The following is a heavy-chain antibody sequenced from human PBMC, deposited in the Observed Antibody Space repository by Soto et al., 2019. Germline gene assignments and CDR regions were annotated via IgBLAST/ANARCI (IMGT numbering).Heavy chain of an antibody. J-gene: IGHJ4*02. CDR3: ARAYYGDKPGYFDY. CDR1: GFTFSHHA. D-gene: IGHD4-17*01. Sequence: VGSLRLSCAASGFTFSHHAMSWVRQAPGKGLEWVSALSEGGDSTFHADSVKGRFTISRDNSKNTLYLQMNSLRAEDTAVYYCARAYYGDKPGYFDYWGQGTLVTVSS. CDR2: LSEGGDST. V-gene: IGHV3-23*01.